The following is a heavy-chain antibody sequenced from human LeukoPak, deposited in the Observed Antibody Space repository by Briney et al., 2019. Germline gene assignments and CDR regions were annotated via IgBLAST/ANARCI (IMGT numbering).Heavy chain of an antibody. D-gene: IGHD3-10*01. Sequence: SETLSLTCTVSGGSISSYYWSWIRQPPGKGLEWIGYIYYSGSTNYNPSLKSRVTISVDTSKNQFSLKLSSVTAADTAVYYCARRGHSGIDYWGQGTLVTVSS. CDR2: IYYSGST. V-gene: IGHV4-59*08. CDR1: GGSISSYY. CDR3: ARRGHSGIDY. J-gene: IGHJ4*02.